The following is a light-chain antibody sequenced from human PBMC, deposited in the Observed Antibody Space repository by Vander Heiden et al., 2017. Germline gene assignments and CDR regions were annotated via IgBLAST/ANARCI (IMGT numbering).Light chain of an antibody. CDR1: QGVTSS. CDR3: QQYHNSPPWT. Sequence: EVVLTQSPGPLSLSPGERATLSCRARQGVTSSLACYQQRPGQAPRLLIYGASHRASGIPDRFSGSGSGTESTLTISRLEPEDFAVYYCQQYHNSPPWTFGQGTKVEMK. J-gene: IGKJ1*01. CDR2: GAS. V-gene: IGKV3-20*01.